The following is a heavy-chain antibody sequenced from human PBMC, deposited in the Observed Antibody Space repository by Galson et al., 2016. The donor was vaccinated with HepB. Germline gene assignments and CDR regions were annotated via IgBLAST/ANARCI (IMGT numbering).Heavy chain of an antibody. Sequence: SVKVSCKVSGGTFSTYAINWVRQAPGQGLEWMGGIIPVFGVANYAEKFHGRVTITADESTSTAFMEVTSLRSDDTAVYYCAKEEGYSGYEYYYYSGMDVWGQGTTVTVSS. CDR2: IIPVFGVA. V-gene: IGHV1-69*13. D-gene: IGHD5-12*01. CDR3: AKEEGYSGYEYYYYSGMDV. J-gene: IGHJ6*02. CDR1: GGTFSTYA.